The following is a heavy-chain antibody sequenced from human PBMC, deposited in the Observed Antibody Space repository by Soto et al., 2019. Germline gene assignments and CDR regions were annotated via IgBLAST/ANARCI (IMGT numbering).Heavy chain of an antibody. CDR1: GFTLRNHA. CDR3: TRDLGMSL. D-gene: IGHD1-26*01. Sequence: GGSLRLSCAASGFTLRNHAMNWVRQTPEKGLEWVSTITADGTYIYYLDSVKGRFTISRDDATNSLYLMMNSLRAEDTALYYCTRDLGMSLWGQGTLVTVSS. V-gene: IGHV3-21*01. CDR2: ITADGTYI. J-gene: IGHJ1*01.